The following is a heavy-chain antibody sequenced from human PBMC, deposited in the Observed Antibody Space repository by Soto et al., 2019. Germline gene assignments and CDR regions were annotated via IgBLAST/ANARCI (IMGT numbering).Heavy chain of an antibody. CDR2: ISSSGDII. Sequence: QVQLVESGGGLVKPGGSLRLSCAASGFTFSDYYMTWIRQAPGKGLEWVSYISSSGDIIYYADSMKGRFTISRDNAKNSLYLQMNSLRAEDTAVYYCARDLGYYDSSGYFDYWGQGTLVTVSS. V-gene: IGHV3-11*01. D-gene: IGHD3-22*01. J-gene: IGHJ4*02. CDR3: ARDLGYYDSSGYFDY. CDR1: GFTFSDYY.